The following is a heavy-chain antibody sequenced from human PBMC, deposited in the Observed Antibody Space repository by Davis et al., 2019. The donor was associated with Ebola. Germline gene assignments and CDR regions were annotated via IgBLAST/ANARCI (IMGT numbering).Heavy chain of an antibody. V-gene: IGHV3-21*01. D-gene: IGHD2-15*01. J-gene: IGHJ4*02. Sequence: GGSLRLSCAASGFTFSSYWMSWVRQAPGKGLEWVSSISSSSSYIYYADSVKGRFTTSRDNAKNSLFLQMNSLRAEDTAVYYCARARRVVVAATQGYFDYWGQGTLVTVSS. CDR3: ARARRVVVAATQGYFDY. CDR2: ISSSSSYI. CDR1: GFTFSSYW.